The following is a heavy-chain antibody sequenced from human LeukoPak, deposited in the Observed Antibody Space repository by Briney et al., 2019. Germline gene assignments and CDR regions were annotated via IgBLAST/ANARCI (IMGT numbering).Heavy chain of an antibody. D-gene: IGHD5-12*01. CDR3: AKSLLDDSGFDYNWFDP. CDR2: ISGGGGST. CDR1: GFTFSSYA. V-gene: IGHV3-23*01. J-gene: IGHJ5*02. Sequence: GGSLRLSCAASGFTFSSYAMNWVRQAPGGGLEWVSVISGGGGSTYYADSEKGRFTISRDNSKNTLYLQMNSLRVEDTAVYYCAKSLLDDSGFDYNWFDPWGQGTLVTVSS.